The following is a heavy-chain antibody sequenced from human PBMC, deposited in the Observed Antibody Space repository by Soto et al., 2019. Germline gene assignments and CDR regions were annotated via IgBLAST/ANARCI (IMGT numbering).Heavy chain of an antibody. D-gene: IGHD1-26*01. CDR3: AKRRGVGLTRSSFDY. V-gene: IGHV1-46*02. J-gene: IGHJ4*02. CDR1: GYTFNRHY. Sequence: QVQLVQSGAEVRKPGASVKVSCKASGYTFNRHYIQWVRQAPGQSLGWMGMIDPSGGDTNYAKKFQGRVTLTSDTSTSTVYMELSSLRSEDTAVYYCAKRRGVGLTRSSFDYWGPGTLVIVSS. CDR2: IDPSGGDT.